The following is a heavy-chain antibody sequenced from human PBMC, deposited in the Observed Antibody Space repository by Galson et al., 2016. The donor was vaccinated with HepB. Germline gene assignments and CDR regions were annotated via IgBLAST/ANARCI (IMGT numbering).Heavy chain of an antibody. Sequence: LRLSCAASGFTFSSYSMNWVRQAPGKGLEWVSYISSSFSTTYYADFVKGRFTISRDNAKNSLFLQMNSLRDEDTAVYYCARITTVHFDWIPYFDYWGQGTLVTVSS. V-gene: IGHV3-48*02. CDR3: ARITTVHFDWIPYFDY. CDR2: ISSSFSTT. J-gene: IGHJ4*02. D-gene: IGHD3-9*01. CDR1: GFTFSSYS.